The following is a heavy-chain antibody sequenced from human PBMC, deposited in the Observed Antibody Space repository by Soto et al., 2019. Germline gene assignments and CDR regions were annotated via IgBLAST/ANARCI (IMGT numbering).Heavy chain of an antibody. CDR1: GFTFSSYW. CDR2: IKQDGNEK. J-gene: IGHJ6*03. D-gene: IGHD2-2*01. V-gene: IGHV3-7*01. Sequence: GGSLRLSCAASGFTFSSYWMSWVRQAPGKGLEWVANIKQDGNEKYYVDSVKGRFTISRDNAKNSLYLQMNSLRAEDTAVYYCASLDIVVVPAARENWYYYMDVWGKGTTVTVSS. CDR3: ASLDIVVVPAARENWYYYMDV.